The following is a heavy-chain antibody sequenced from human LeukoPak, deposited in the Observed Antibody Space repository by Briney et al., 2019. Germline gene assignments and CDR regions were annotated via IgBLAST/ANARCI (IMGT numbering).Heavy chain of an antibody. V-gene: IGHV3-11*01. CDR3: ARDRNPIVVVAASNWFDP. CDR2: ISSSGSTI. CDR1: GFTFSDYY. J-gene: IGHJ5*02. D-gene: IGHD2-15*01. Sequence: GGSLRLSCAASGFTFSDYYMRWIRQAPGKGLEWVSYISSSGSTIYYADSVKGRFTISRDNAKNSLYLQMNSLRAEDTAVYYCARDRNPIVVVAASNWFDPWGQGTLVTVSS.